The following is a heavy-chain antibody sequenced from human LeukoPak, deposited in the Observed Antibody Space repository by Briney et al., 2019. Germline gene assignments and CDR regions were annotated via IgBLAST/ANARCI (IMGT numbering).Heavy chain of an antibody. J-gene: IGHJ3*01. CDR2: IRHDGHT. CDR1: GYLSTAYY. V-gene: IGHV4-38-2*02. CDR3: ARQMATKGEWAFDV. D-gene: IGHD5-12*01. Sequence: SETLSLTCTVSGYLSTAYYWGWIRQPPGKGLEWIASIRHDGHTYYNSSLKSQVTISVDMSRNQFSLKINSLTAADTAVYYCARQMATKGEWAFDVWGQGTLVTVSS.